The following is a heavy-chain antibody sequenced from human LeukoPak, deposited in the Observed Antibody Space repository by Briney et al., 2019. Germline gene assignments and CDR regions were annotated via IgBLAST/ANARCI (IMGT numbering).Heavy chain of an antibody. J-gene: IGHJ4*02. D-gene: IGHD3-22*01. Sequence: TAETLSLTCTVSGGSIRSGSHYWAWIRQPPGKGLEWIGSIYYSGSTYYNPSLENRVTISIDTSKNHFSLTLSSLSAADTSVYYCAKRDDSGGNLVDLWGQGTLVTVS. CDR1: GGSIRSGSHY. CDR2: IYYSGST. CDR3: AKRDDSGGNLVDL. V-gene: IGHV4-39*02.